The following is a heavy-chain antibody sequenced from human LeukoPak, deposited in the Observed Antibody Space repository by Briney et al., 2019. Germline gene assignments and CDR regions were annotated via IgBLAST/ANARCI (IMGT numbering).Heavy chain of an antibody. CDR3: ARDLGGYSYGSHFDY. CDR1: GFIFSTYS. CDR2: IYSGGTT. Sequence: GGSLRLSCAASGFIFSTYSMNWVRQAPGKGLEWVSVIYSGGTTYYADSVKGRFTISRDNAKNSLYLQMNSLRAEDTAVYYCARDLGGYSYGSHFDYWGQGTLVTVSS. D-gene: IGHD5-18*01. V-gene: IGHV3-66*01. J-gene: IGHJ4*02.